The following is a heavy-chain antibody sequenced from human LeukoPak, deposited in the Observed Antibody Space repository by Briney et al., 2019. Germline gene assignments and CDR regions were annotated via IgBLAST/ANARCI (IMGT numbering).Heavy chain of an antibody. V-gene: IGHV4-59*01. D-gene: IGHD3-3*01. CDR2: IYYSGST. J-gene: IGHJ4*02. CDR1: GGSISSYY. CDR3: AREVFWSGYYRFDY. Sequence: PSETLSLTCTVYGGSISSYYWSWIRQPPGKGLEWIGYIYYSGSTNYNPSLKSRVTISVDTSKNQFSLKLSSVTAADTAVYYCAREVFWSGYYRFDYWGQGTLVTVSS.